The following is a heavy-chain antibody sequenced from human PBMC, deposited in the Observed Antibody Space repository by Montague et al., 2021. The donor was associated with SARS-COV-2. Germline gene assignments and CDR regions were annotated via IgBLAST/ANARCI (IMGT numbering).Heavy chain of an antibody. V-gene: IGHV3-48*03. J-gene: IGHJ3*02. CDR1: GFTFSNYD. CDR3: TRDYRSIVGDGLDI. CDR2: ISTSAYTT. D-gene: IGHD3-16*02. Sequence: SLRLPCAASGFTFSNYDMNWVRQAPGKGPEWISYISTSAYTTSYAGSVKGRFTISRDNGKNSLYLQMNSLRVEDTAVYYCTRDYRSIVGDGLDIWGHGTKVTVSS.